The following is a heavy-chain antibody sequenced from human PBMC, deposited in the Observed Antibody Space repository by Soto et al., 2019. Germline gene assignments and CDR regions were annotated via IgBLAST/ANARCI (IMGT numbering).Heavy chain of an antibody. J-gene: IGHJ4*02. CDR2: MNPNSGNT. CDR1: GYTFTSHD. CDR3: ATAKLLLPWLFDY. V-gene: IGHV1-8*01. D-gene: IGHD2-15*01. Sequence: ASVKVSCKASGYTFTSHDINWVRQATGQGLEWMGWMNPNSGNTGYADSVKGRFIISRDDSKNTLFLQMNSLRAEDTAVYYCATAKLLLPWLFDYWGQGTLVTVSS.